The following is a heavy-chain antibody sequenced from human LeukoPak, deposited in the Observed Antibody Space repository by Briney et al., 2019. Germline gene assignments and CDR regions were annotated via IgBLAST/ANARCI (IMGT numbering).Heavy chain of an antibody. J-gene: IGHJ4*02. CDR1: GFTVSSNY. Sequence: GGSLRLSCAASGFTVSSNYMSWVRQAPGKGLEWVSVIYSGGSTYYADSVKGRFTISRDNSKDTLYLQMRSLRAEDAGVYYCAKAPVTTCLGAYCYPFDLWGQGTQVTVSS. CDR3: AKAPVTTCLGAYCYPFDL. CDR2: IYSGGST. D-gene: IGHD2-21*01. V-gene: IGHV3-53*01.